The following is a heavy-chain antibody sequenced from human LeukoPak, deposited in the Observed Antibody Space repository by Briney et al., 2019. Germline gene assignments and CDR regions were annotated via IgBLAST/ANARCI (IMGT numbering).Heavy chain of an antibody. J-gene: IGHJ5*02. CDR1: GFTFSNTW. CDR3: ALAPTSPSNIVVVVATITAP. D-gene: IGHD2-15*01. V-gene: IGHV3-15*01. Sequence: GGSLRLSCEASGFTFSNTWMSWVRQAPGKGLEWAGRIKTKTDGGTTEYAAPVKGRFTISRDDSKNTLYLQMNSLKTEDTAVYYCALAPTSPSNIVVVVATITAPWGQGTLVTVSS. CDR2: IKTKTDGGTT.